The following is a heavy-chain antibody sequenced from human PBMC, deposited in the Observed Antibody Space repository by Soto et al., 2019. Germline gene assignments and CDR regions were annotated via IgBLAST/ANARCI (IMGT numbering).Heavy chain of an antibody. CDR3: ARIPVDTSMIYWLDP. D-gene: IGHD5-18*01. CDR2: IYYSGST. V-gene: IGHV4-59*01. CDR1: VGSISSYY. J-gene: IGHJ5*02. Sequence: SETLSLTCTVSVGSISSYYWSWIRQPPGKGLEWIGYIYYSGSTNYNPSLKSRVTISVDTSKNQFSLKLSSVTAADTAVYYCARIPVDTSMIYWLDPWGQGTLVTVSS.